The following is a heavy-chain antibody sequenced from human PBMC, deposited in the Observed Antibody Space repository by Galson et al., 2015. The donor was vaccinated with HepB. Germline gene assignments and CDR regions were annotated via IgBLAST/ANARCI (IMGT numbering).Heavy chain of an antibody. V-gene: IGHV1-2*06. Sequence: SVKVSCKASGYTFSGNPMHWVRQAPGQRLEWMGRIDPSTGGTNSAQKFQGRMTMTSDKSISTAYMELSRLTSDDTAVYYCARDNHNSPPIDYWGQGTLVTVSS. CDR2: IDPSTGGT. D-gene: IGHD1-1*01. J-gene: IGHJ4*02. CDR3: ARDNHNSPPIDY. CDR1: GYTFSGNP.